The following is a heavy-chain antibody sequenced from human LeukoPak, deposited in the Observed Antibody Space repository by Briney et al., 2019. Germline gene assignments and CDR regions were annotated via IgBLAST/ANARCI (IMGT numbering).Heavy chain of an antibody. D-gene: IGHD2-15*01. V-gene: IGHV3-13*01. CDR2: FHTDGGT. CDR3: ARDLRHCSGGSCYNYYYYYMDV. Sequence: GGSLRLSCAASGFTFSSYDMHWVRQAPGEGLEWVSAFHTDGGTYYLDSVKGRFTISREDAKNTLYLQMNSLRAEDTAVYYCARDLRHCSGGSCYNYYYYYMDVWGKGTTVTVSS. J-gene: IGHJ6*03. CDR1: GFTFSSYD.